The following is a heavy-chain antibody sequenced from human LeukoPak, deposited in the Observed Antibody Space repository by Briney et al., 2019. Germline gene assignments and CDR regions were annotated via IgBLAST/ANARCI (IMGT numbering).Heavy chain of an antibody. Sequence: GGSLRLSCAASGFTFSSYWMSWVRQAPGKGLEWVANIKQDGSEEYYVDSVKGRFTISRDNAKNSLYLQMNSLRAEGTAVYYCARGYSNYGYAFDIWGQGTMVTVSS. D-gene: IGHD4-11*01. CDR2: IKQDGSEE. V-gene: IGHV3-7*04. J-gene: IGHJ3*02. CDR3: ARGYSNYGYAFDI. CDR1: GFTFSSYW.